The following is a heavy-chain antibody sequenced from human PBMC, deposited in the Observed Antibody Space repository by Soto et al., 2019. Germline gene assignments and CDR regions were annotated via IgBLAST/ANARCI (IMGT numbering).Heavy chain of an antibody. J-gene: IGHJ4*02. CDR3: AKDPGGGYYYDSSGYYQE. CDR2: ISGSGGST. CDR1: GFTFSSYA. Sequence: PGGSLRLSCAASGFTFSSYAMSWVRQAPGEGLEWVSAISGSGGSTYYADSVKGRFTISRDNSKNTLYLQMNSLRAEDTAVYYCAKDPGGGYYYDSSGYYQEWGQGTLVTSPQ. V-gene: IGHV3-23*01. D-gene: IGHD3-22*01.